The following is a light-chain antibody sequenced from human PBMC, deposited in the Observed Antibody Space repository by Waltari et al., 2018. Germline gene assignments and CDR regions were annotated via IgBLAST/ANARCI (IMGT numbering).Light chain of an antibody. CDR2: VNSDGIY. Sequence: QVVLTQSPSASASLGASVKLTCTLRTAHSTYTIAWHPQQPEKGPRFLLKVNSDGIYTKGDGIPDRFSGSSLGAERYLTISSLQSEDEADYYCQTWGTYTQRMFGGGTKLTVL. J-gene: IGLJ3*02. CDR1: TAHSTYT. CDR3: QTWGTYTQRM. V-gene: IGLV4-69*01.